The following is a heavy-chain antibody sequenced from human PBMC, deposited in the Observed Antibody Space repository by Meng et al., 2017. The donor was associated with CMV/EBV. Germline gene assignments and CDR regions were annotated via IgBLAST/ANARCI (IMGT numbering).Heavy chain of an antibody. CDR2: INWSSSSM. Sequence: SLKISCAASGFTFSSYGMHWVREVPGKGLEWVAGINWSSSSMGYADSVSGRFTISRDNAKKSLYLQMNSLRVEDMALYFCAKDRGVFWSGYFDSWGQGTLVTVSS. J-gene: IGHJ4*02. CDR3: AKDRGVFWSGYFDS. D-gene: IGHD3-3*01. CDR1: GFTFSSYG. V-gene: IGHV3-9*03.